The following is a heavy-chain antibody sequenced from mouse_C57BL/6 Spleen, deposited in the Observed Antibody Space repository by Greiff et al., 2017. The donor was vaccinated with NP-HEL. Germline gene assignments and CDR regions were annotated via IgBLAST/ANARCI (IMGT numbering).Heavy chain of an antibody. V-gene: IGHV1-53*01. J-gene: IGHJ1*03. Sequence: QVQLQQPGTELVKPGASVKLSCKASGYTFTSYWMHWVKQRPGQGLAWIGNITPSTGGTNYNEKFKSKAKLTVDKSASTAYMQLSSLTSEDSAVYYCAKGWGGYFDVWGTGTTVTVSS. CDR2: ITPSTGGT. CDR1: GYTFTSYW. D-gene: IGHD3-3*01. CDR3: AKGWGGYFDV.